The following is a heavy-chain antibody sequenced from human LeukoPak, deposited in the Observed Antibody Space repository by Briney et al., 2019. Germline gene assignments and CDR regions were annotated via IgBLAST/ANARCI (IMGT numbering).Heavy chain of an antibody. CDR2: IRYDGSNK. V-gene: IGHV3-30*02. CDR3: AKDSYYCSGGSCSYGFDY. Sequence: GGSLRLSCAASGFTFSNYGMHWVRQAPGKGLEWVAFIRYDGSNKYYADSVEGRFTISRDNSKNTLYLHMNSLRAEDTAVYYCAKDSYYCSGGSCSYGFDYWGQGTLVTVSS. CDR1: GFTFSNYG. J-gene: IGHJ4*02. D-gene: IGHD2-15*01.